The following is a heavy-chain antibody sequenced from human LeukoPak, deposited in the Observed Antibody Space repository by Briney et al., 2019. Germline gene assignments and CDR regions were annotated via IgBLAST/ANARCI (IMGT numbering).Heavy chain of an antibody. CDR3: ARDLTVVVPAAIDNDAFDI. CDR2: INHGGST. CDR1: GGSFSGYY. Sequence: SETLSLTCAVYGGSFSGYYWSWIRQPPGKGLEWIGEINHGGSTNYNPSLKSRVTMSVDTSKNQFSLKLSSVTAADTAVYYCARDLTVVVPAAIDNDAFDIWGQGTMVTVSS. D-gene: IGHD2-2*01. V-gene: IGHV4-34*01. J-gene: IGHJ3*02.